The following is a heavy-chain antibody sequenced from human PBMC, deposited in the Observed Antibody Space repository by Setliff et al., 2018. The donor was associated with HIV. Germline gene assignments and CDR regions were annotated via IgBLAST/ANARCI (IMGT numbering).Heavy chain of an antibody. CDR1: GFTISAYW. Sequence: LRLSCAASGFTISAYWMHWVRQVPGKGLVWVSRMNGDGRSTSYAESVKGRFAISRDNARNTLYLQMNSLRAEDTAVYYCARDSRPRSGFWVSDYYYYMDVWGKGTTVTVSS. CDR3: ARDSRPRSGFWVSDYYYYMDV. J-gene: IGHJ6*03. D-gene: IGHD3-3*01. CDR2: MNGDGRST. V-gene: IGHV3-74*01.